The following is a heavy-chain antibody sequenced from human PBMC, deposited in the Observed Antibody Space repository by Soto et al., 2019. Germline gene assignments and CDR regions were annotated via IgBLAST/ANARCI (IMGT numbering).Heavy chain of an antibody. CDR2: ISSSSSTI. CDR3: ARVAYGDYSSGGMDG. CDR1: GFTFSSYS. V-gene: IGHV3-48*02. J-gene: IGHJ6*02. Sequence: EVQLVESGGGLVQPGGSLRLSCAASGFTFSSYSMNWVRQAPGKGLEWVSYISSSSSTIYYADSVKGRFTISRDNAKNSLYLQMNSMTDEDTAVYYCARVAYGDYSSGGMDGWGQGTTVTVSS. D-gene: IGHD4-17*01.